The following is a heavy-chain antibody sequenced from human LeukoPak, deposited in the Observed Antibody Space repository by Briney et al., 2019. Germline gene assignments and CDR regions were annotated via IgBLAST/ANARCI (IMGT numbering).Heavy chain of an antibody. J-gene: IGHJ4*02. CDR3: VRSVDYFDNTGPHMMFDY. V-gene: IGHV4-4*09. Sequence: SETLSLTCTVSGGSISSYYWSWIRQPPGKGLEWIGYIYTSGSTNYNPSLKSRVSMSVDTSKNQFFLKVNSVTAADTAVYHCVRSVDYFDNTGPHMMFDYWGQGSLVTVSS. CDR2: IYTSGST. CDR1: GGSISSYY. D-gene: IGHD3-22*01.